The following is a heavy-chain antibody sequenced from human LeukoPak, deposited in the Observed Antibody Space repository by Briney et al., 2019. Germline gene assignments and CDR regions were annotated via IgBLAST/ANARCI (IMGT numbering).Heavy chain of an antibody. D-gene: IGHD5-18*01. CDR3: ARGGYSYGYNFFDY. J-gene: IGHJ4*02. V-gene: IGHV1-2*02. CDR1: GYTFTGYY. CDR2: INPNSGGT. Sequence: ASVKVSCEASGYTFTGYYMHWVRQAPGQGLEWMGWINPNSGGTNYAQKFQGRVTMTRDTSISTAYMELSRLRSDDTAVYYCARGGYSYGYNFFDYWGQGTLVTVSS.